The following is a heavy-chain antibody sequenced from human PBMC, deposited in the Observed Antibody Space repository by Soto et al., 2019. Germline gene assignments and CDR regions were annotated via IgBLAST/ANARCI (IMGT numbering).Heavy chain of an antibody. D-gene: IGHD3-22*01. J-gene: IGHJ1*01. V-gene: IGHV3-53*01. Sequence: EVQLVESGGGLIQPGGSLRLSCAASGFTVSSNSMSWVRQAPGKGLEWVSVNSGGSTYYADSVKGRFTISRDNSKNTLYLQMNSLRAEDTAVYYCARDRVESGYPEYFQHWGQGTLVTVSS. CDR3: ARDRVESGYPEYFQH. CDR1: GFTVSSNS. CDR2: NSGGST.